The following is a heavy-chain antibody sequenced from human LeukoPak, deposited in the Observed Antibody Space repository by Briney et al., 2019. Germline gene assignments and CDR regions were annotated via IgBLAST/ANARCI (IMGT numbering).Heavy chain of an antibody. CDR3: AKYRYCSSTSCYPDWSAEYFQH. J-gene: IGHJ1*01. CDR1: GFTFSSYA. Sequence: PGGSLRLSCAASGFTFSSYAMSWVRQAPGKGLEWVSAISGSGGSTYYADSVKGRFTVSRDNSKNTLYLQMNSLRAEDTAVYYCAKYRYCSSTSCYPDWSAEYFQHWGQSTLVTVSS. V-gene: IGHV3-23*01. D-gene: IGHD2-2*01. CDR2: ISGSGGST.